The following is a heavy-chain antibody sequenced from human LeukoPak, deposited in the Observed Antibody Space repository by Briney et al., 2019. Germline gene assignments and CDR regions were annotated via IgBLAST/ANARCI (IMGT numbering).Heavy chain of an antibody. CDR1: GFTFSSYG. V-gene: IGHV3-30*19. Sequence: GGSLRLSCAASGFTFSSYGMHWVRQAPGKGLEWVAVISDDGTNKYYADSVKGRFTISRDNSRNTLYLQMNSLRAEDTAVYYCARGGGSNYDDIDYWGQGTLVTVSS. D-gene: IGHD4/OR15-4a*01. CDR3: ARGGGSNYDDIDY. J-gene: IGHJ4*02. CDR2: ISDDGTNK.